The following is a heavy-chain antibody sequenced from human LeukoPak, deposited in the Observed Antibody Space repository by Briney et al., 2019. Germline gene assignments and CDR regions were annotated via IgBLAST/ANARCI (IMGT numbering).Heavy chain of an antibody. Sequence: GGSLRLSCAASGFTFSNAWLTWVRQAPGKGLEWVSVIYSGGSTYYADSVKGRFTSSRDYSKRTVYLQMNSLRAEDTAVYYCAKNGEPHYYMDVLGKGTTVTVSS. J-gene: IGHJ6*03. CDR2: IYSGGST. D-gene: IGHD1-14*01. CDR3: AKNGEPHYYMDV. V-gene: IGHV3-66*01. CDR1: GFTFSNAW.